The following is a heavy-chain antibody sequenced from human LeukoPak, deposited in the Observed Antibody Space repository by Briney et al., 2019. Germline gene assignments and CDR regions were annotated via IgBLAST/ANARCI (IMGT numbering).Heavy chain of an antibody. V-gene: IGHV1-24*01. CDR1: GYTLTELS. D-gene: IGHD6-13*01. Sequence: GASVTVSCRVSGYTLTELSMHWVRQAPGKGLEWMGGFDPEDGETIYAQKFQGRVTMTEDTSTDTAYMELSSLRSEDTAVYYCATDLGGGSSWYDYWGQGTLVTVSS. CDR2: FDPEDGET. CDR3: ATDLGGGSSWYDY. J-gene: IGHJ4*02.